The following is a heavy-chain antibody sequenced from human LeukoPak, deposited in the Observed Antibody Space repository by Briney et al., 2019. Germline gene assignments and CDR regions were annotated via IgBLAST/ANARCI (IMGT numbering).Heavy chain of an antibody. CDR2: IYHSGST. V-gene: IGHV4-4*02. CDR3: ARSRVWSDYWGYFDY. D-gene: IGHD3-3*01. J-gene: IGHJ4*02. Sequence: SETLSLTCAVSGGSISSSNWWSWVRQPPGKGLEWIGEIYHSGSTNYNPSLKSRVTISVDTSKTQISLKLRAVTAADTAVYYCARSRVWSDYWGYFDYWGQGTLVTVSS. CDR1: GGSISSSNW.